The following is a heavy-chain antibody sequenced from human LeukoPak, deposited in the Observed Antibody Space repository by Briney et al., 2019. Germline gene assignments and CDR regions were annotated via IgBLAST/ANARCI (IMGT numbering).Heavy chain of an antibody. V-gene: IGHV4-59*01. J-gene: IGHJ4*02. CDR1: GGSISSYY. CDR3: ARGGEYYYDSSGYYSLRFVD. Sequence: PSETLSLTCTVSGGSISSYYWSWIRQPPGKGLEWIGYIYYSGSTNYNPSLKSRVTISVDTSKNQFSLKLSSVTAADTAVYYCARGGEYYYDSSGYYSLRFVDWGQGTLLTVSS. CDR2: IYYSGST. D-gene: IGHD3-22*01.